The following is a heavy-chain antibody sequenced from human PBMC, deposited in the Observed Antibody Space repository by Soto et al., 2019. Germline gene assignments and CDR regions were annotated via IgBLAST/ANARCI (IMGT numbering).Heavy chain of an antibody. CDR1: GGTFSSYA. Sequence: QVQLVQSGAEVKKPGSSVKVSCNASGGTFSSYAISWVRQAPGQGLEWMGGSIPIFGTANYAQKFQGRVRITADESTSTAYMELSSLRSEDTAVYYCARVNREEWWPGYYFDYWGQGTLVTVSS. V-gene: IGHV1-69*01. CDR2: SIPIFGTA. J-gene: IGHJ4*02. D-gene: IGHD2-15*01. CDR3: ARVNREEWWPGYYFDY.